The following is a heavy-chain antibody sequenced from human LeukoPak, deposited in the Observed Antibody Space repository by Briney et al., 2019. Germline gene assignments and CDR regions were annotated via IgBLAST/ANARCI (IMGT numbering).Heavy chain of an antibody. V-gene: IGHV3-72*01. Sequence: GGSLRLTCATSGFTFNDHYLGWVRQAPGKGLEWVGRTKNRANSYTTEYAASVKGRFTISRDDSNNSLRLQMNSLKTEDTAIYYCVASIISPSNYWGQGTLVTVSS. CDR3: VASIISPSNY. J-gene: IGHJ4*02. D-gene: IGHD3-3*02. CDR2: TKNRANSYTT. CDR1: GFTFNDHY.